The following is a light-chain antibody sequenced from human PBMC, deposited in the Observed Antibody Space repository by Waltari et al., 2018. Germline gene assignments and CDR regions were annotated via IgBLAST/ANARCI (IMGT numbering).Light chain of an antibody. CDR1: QSVSTN. CDR2: SAS. J-gene: IGKJ2*01. CDR3: QQYNDWPRT. V-gene: IGKV3-15*01. Sequence: EIVMTQSPVTLSVSPGERATLSCRASQSVSTNLAWYRQRPGQAPRLLMYSASTRASGLPARFSGSWSGTEFTLTISSLHSEDFAVYYCQQYNDWPRTFGQGTKLEI.